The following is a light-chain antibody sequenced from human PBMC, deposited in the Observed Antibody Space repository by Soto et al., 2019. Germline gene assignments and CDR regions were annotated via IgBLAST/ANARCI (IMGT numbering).Light chain of an antibody. Sequence: QSALTQPPSASGTPGQRVTISCSGTSSNIGSNSVFWYHQLPGTAPKLLIYRNNQRPSGVPDRFSASKSGTSASLAISGLRSEDEADYYCAAWDDSLSGWVFGGGTKVTVL. J-gene: IGLJ3*02. CDR2: RNN. CDR1: SSNIGSNS. V-gene: IGLV1-47*01. CDR3: AAWDDSLSGWV.